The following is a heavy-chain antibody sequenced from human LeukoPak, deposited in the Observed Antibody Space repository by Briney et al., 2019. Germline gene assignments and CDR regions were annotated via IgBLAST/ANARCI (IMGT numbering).Heavy chain of an antibody. Sequence: GASVKVSCKASGYTFTTYGINWVRQAPGQGLEWMGWITTNSGNPTYAQGFTGRLVFSLDTSARTTYLQISSLKAEDTAIYYCARGRGYCSDSSCYFDYWGQGTLVTVSS. V-gene: IGHV7-4-1*02. CDR3: ARGRGYCSDSSCYFDY. J-gene: IGHJ4*02. CDR2: ITTNSGNP. D-gene: IGHD2-15*01. CDR1: GYTFTTYG.